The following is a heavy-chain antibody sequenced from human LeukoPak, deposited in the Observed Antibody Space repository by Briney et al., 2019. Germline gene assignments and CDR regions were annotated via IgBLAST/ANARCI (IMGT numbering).Heavy chain of an antibody. CDR2: IYYRGST. J-gene: IGHJ3*02. CDR3: ARHRRHFDFSTGYYAGPFDI. Sequence: PSETLSLTCTVSGDSISSTTYYCGWIRQPPGKGLEWIGNIYYRGSTYYIPSLKSRVTISLHTSKNQFSLKLSSVTAADTAVYYCARHRRHFDFSTGYYAGPFDIWGQGTMVTVSS. V-gene: IGHV4-39*01. CDR1: GDSISSTTYY. D-gene: IGHD3/OR15-3a*01.